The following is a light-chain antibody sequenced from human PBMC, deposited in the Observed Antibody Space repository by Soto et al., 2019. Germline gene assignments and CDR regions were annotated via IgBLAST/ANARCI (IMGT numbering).Light chain of an antibody. Sequence: EIVLTQSPGTLSLSPGGRAPVPCRASQSVSSSYLAWYQQKPGQAPRVLIYGASSRATGIPDRFSGSWSGTDFTLTISRLEPEDVAVYYCQQYGSSPATLGQGTKVDIK. J-gene: IGKJ1*01. CDR1: QSVSSSY. CDR2: GAS. CDR3: QQYGSSPAT. V-gene: IGKV3-20*01.